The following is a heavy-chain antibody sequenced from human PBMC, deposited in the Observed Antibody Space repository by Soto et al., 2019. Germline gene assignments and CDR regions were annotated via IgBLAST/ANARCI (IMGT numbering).Heavy chain of an antibody. J-gene: IGHJ4*02. Sequence: EVQLVESGGGWIQPGGSLRLSCAASGFAVSSKYMTWVRQAPGKGLEWVSVIYGGGTTYYAGSVKGRFTISRDTSKNTLYLQMNSLRAEDTAVYYCVQTTGWPGFDFWGQGTLVTVSS. V-gene: IGHV3-53*01. CDR3: VQTTGWPGFDF. D-gene: IGHD6-19*01. CDR1: GFAVSSKY. CDR2: IYGGGTT.